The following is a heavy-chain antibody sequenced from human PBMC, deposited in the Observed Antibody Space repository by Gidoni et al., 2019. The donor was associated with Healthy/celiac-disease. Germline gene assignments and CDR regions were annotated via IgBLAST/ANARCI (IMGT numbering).Heavy chain of an antibody. J-gene: IGHJ4*02. D-gene: IGHD5-12*01. CDR2: IYYSGST. Sequence: QVQLQESGPGLVKPSETLSLTCTVSGGSISSYYWSWIRQPPGKGLEWIGYIYYSGSTNYNPSLKSRVTISVDTSKNQFSLKLSSVTAADTAVYYCAREATAGPVFDYWGQGTLVTVSS. CDR1: GGSISSYY. CDR3: AREATAGPVFDY. V-gene: IGHV4-59*01.